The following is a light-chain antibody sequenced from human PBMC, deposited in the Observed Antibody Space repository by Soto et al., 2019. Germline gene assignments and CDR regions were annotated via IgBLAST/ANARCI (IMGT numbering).Light chain of an antibody. CDR1: QSINNY. V-gene: IGKV1-39*01. J-gene: IGKJ5*01. CDR3: QQSSTTPIT. Sequence: DIQMTQSPSSLSASVGDRVTITCRASQSINNYLNWYQQKPGKAPNLLIYAASTLQSGVPPRFSGSGSGTDFNLTISSVAPDDIATYYCQQSSTTPITFGQGTRLEIK. CDR2: AAS.